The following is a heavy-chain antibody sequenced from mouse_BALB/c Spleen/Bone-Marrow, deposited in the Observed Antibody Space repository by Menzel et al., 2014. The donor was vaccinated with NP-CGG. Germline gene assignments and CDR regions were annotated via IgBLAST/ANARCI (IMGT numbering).Heavy chain of an antibody. Sequence: EVHLVESGAELVKPGASVKLSCTASGFNIKDTYMHWVKQRPEQGLEGIGRIDPANGIPKYDPKFQDKANITTDTSSNTAYLKLSSLTSEDTTVYYCARDDYDDYYAMDYWGQGTSVTVSS. CDR1: GFNIKDTY. J-gene: IGHJ4*01. CDR3: ARDDYDDYYAMDY. V-gene: IGHV14-3*02. CDR2: IDPANGIP. D-gene: IGHD2-4*01.